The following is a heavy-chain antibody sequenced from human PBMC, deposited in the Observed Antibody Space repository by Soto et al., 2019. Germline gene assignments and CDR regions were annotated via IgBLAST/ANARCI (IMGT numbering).Heavy chain of an antibody. Sequence: QVQLMQSGAEVKRPGASVKISCKASGYTFTAYGLHWVRQAPGQRLEWMGWINAGTGDTKFSQKFQGRVTITRDTPATTVYMELSSLTSEYTTIYYCARDSRIRATSDMSAMDVWGQGTTVTVS. CDR1: GYTFTAYG. J-gene: IGHJ6*02. D-gene: IGHD3-3*02. V-gene: IGHV1-3*01. CDR3: ARDSRIRATSDMSAMDV. CDR2: INAGTGDT.